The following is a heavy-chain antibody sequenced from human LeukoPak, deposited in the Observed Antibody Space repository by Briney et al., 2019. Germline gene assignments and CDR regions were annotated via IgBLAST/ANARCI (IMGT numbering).Heavy chain of an antibody. D-gene: IGHD3-22*01. CDR1: DDSISDYY. Sequence: SETLSLTCTVSDDSISDYYRGWIRQPPGKGLEWIGYFYNSGRSTYNPSLKSRVTISADTSKNHFSLKLNSVTTADTAVYYCTRVGTMIALDYWGQGTLVTVSS. CDR2: FYNSGRS. V-gene: IGHV4-59*01. CDR3: TRVGTMIALDY. J-gene: IGHJ4*02.